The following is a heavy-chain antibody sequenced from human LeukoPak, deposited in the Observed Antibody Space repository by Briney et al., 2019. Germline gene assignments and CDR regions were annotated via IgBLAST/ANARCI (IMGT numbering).Heavy chain of an antibody. CDR1: GGSISSSNW. CDR2: IYHSGST. CDR3: ARIGFLEWLLRPAYFDY. J-gene: IGHJ4*02. V-gene: IGHV4-4*02. Sequence: SGTLSLTCAVSGGSISSSNWWSWVRQPPGKGLEWIGEIYHSGSTNYNPSLKSRVTISVDKSKNQFSLKLSSVTAADTAVYYCARIGFLEWLLRPAYFDYWGQGTLVTVSS. D-gene: IGHD3-3*02.